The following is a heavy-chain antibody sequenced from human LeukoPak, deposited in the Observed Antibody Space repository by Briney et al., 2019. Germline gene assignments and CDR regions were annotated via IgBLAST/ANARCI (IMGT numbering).Heavy chain of an antibody. CDR1: GFTFSSYG. CDR3: ARSRHSYDSSGFPHY. J-gene: IGHJ4*02. CDR2: ISNGGSYK. V-gene: IGHV3-21*04. Sequence: GGSLRLSCAASGFTFSSYGLNWVRQAPGKGLEWVASISNGGSYKYYADSVKGRFAISRDNSKNTLYLEMNSLRAEDTALYYCARSRHSYDSSGFPHYWGQGTLVTVSS. D-gene: IGHD3-22*01.